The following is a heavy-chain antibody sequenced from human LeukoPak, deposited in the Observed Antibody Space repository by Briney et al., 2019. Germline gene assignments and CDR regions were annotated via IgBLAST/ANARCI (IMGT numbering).Heavy chain of an antibody. V-gene: IGHV3-74*01. Sequence: PGGSLRLSCAASGFTFSNYWMHWVRQAPGKGLVWVSRINSDGSSTNYADSVKGRFTISRDNAKNTLFLKMHSLRAEDSAVYYCVSHCSSTSCYEYWGQGTLVTVSS. J-gene: IGHJ4*02. D-gene: IGHD2-2*01. CDR3: VSHCSSTSCYEY. CDR2: INSDGSST. CDR1: GFTFSNYW.